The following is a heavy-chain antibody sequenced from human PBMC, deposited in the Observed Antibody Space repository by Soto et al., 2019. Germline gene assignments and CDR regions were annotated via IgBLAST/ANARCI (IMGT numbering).Heavy chain of an antibody. J-gene: IGHJ4*02. V-gene: IGHV1-3*01. CDR1: GYTFTSYA. D-gene: IGHD3-9*01. CDR3: ARSGYDILTGFDY. CDR2: INAGNGNT. Sequence: QVQLVQSGAEVKKPGASVKVSCKASGYTFTSYAMHWVRQAPGQRLEWMGWINAGNGNTKYSQKFQGRVTITRDTAASTAYMELSNLRSEDTAVYYCARSGYDILTGFDYWGQGTLVTVSS.